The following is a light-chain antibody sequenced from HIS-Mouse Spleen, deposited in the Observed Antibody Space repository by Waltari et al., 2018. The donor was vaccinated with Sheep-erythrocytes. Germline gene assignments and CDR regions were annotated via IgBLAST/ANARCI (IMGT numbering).Light chain of an antibody. CDR2: DVS. J-gene: IGLJ3*02. V-gene: IGLV2-11*01. CDR1: SSDVGGYNY. Sequence: QSALTQPRSVSGSPGQSVTISCTGTSSDVGGYNYVSWYQQHPGKAPNRMIYDVSKRPPGVPDRFSGSKSGNTASLTISGLQAEDEADYYCCSYAGSYTFWVFGGGTKLTVL. CDR3: CSYAGSYTFWV.